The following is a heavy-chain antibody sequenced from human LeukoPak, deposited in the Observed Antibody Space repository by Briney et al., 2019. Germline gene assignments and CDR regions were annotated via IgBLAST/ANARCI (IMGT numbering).Heavy chain of an antibody. CDR1: GFTFSSYG. D-gene: IGHD2-15*01. CDR3: AKNGDRGAYCSGGSCYPYYYYYIDV. V-gene: IGHV3-23*01. J-gene: IGHJ6*03. Sequence: GGSLRLSCAVSGFTFSSYGMSWVRQAPGKGLKWVSDISASGGSTNYADSVKGRFTISRDNSKKTLHLQMNSLRAEDTAIYYCAKNGDRGAYCSGGSCYPYYYYYIDVWGKGTTVTISS. CDR2: ISASGGST.